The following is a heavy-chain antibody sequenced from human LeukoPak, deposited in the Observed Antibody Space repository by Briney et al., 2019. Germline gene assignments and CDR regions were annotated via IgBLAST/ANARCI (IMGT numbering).Heavy chain of an antibody. J-gene: IGHJ4*02. Sequence: GGSLRLSCAASGFTFSTYAIHWVRQAPGKGLEWVSGISGGGGGTYYADSVKGRFTISRDSSKTTLYLEMNSLRAEDTAIYYCAKVKDTTMVRMYFDSWGQGTLVTVSS. V-gene: IGHV3-23*01. CDR1: GFTFSTYA. CDR2: ISGGGGGT. CDR3: AKVKDTTMVRMYFDS. D-gene: IGHD5-18*01.